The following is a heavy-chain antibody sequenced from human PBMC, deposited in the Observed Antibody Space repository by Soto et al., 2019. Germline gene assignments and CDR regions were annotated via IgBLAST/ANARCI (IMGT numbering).Heavy chain of an antibody. D-gene: IGHD3-22*01. CDR2: ISYSGGII. J-gene: IGHJ4*02. V-gene: IGHV3-11*01. Sequence: GGSLRLSCAASGFTLSDSYMSWIRQAPGKGLEWVSYISYSGGIIHYADSVEGRFTVSRDNAMNSVHLQMGSLRAEDTAVYYCARTSSYLDTTGHYRYYFDYWGQGALVTVSS. CDR1: GFTLSDSY. CDR3: ARTSSYLDTTGHYRYYFDY.